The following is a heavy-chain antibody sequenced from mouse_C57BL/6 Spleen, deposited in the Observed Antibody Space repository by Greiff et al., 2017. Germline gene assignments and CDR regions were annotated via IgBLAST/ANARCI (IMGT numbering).Heavy chain of an antibody. CDR2: IDPSDSYT. J-gene: IGHJ2*01. V-gene: IGHV1-69*01. Sequence: QVQLQQPGAELVMPGASVKLSCKASGYTFTSYWMHRVKQRPGQGLEWIGEIDPSDSYTNYNQKFKGKSTLTVDKSSSTAYMQLSSLTSEDSAVYYCAKSYYFDYWGQGTTLTVSS. CDR1: GYTFTSYW. CDR3: AKSYYFDY.